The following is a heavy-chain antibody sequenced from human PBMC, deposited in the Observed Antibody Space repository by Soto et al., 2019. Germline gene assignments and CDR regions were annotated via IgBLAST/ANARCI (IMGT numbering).Heavy chain of an antibody. CDR3: ARTPHSGSYPYCDY. Sequence: SETLSLTCTVSGGSISSYYWSWIRQPPGKGLEWIGYIYYSGSTNYNPSLKSRVTISVDTSKNQFSLKLSSVTAADTAVYYCARTPHSGSYPYCDYWGQGTLVTVSS. CDR2: IYYSGST. V-gene: IGHV4-59*01. CDR1: GGSISSYY. D-gene: IGHD1-26*01. J-gene: IGHJ4*02.